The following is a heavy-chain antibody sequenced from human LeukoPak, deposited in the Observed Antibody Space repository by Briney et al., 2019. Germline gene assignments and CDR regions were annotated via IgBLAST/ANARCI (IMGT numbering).Heavy chain of an antibody. D-gene: IGHD2-2*01. V-gene: IGHV1-18*01. J-gene: IGHJ4*02. CDR1: GYTFTTYG. Sequence: ASVKVSCKTSGYTFTTYGVSWVRQAPGQGLEWMGWVSGYTGKPNYAERFQGRVTMTPDTSTTTVYMELTSLRSDDTAVYYCARGEVSASLYYFDFWGQGTLVTVS. CDR3: ARGEVSASLYYFDF. CDR2: VSGYTGKP.